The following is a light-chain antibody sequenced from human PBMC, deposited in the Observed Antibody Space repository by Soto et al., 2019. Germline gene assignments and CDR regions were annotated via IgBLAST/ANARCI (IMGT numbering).Light chain of an antibody. CDR1: QSVSSSY. CDR3: RQYGSSPQLT. CDR2: GAS. Sequence: EIVLTQSPGTLSLSPGERATLSCRASQSVSSSYLAWYQQKPGQAPSLLIYGASCRATGIPDRFSGSGSGTDFTLTISRLEPDDFAVYYCRQYGSSPQLTFGGGTKVEIK. V-gene: IGKV3-20*01. J-gene: IGKJ4*01.